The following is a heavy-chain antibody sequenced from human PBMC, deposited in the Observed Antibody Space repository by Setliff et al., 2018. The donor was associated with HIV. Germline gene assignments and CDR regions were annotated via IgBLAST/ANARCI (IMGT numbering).Heavy chain of an antibody. CDR2: IYSGGDA. V-gene: IGHV3-66*02. CDR1: GLSISSNY. CDR3: AIGLLTGEIDY. Sequence: GGSLRLSCAASGLSISSNYMSWVRQAPGKGLEWVSIIYSGGDAYYSDSLKGRFTISRDNSRNTLYLQMSSLRADDTAVYYCAIGLLTGEIDYWGQGTLVTVSS. D-gene: IGHD3-9*01. J-gene: IGHJ4*02.